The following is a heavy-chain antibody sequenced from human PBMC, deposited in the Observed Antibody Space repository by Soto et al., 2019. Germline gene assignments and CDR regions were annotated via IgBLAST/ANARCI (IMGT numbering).Heavy chain of an antibody. D-gene: IGHD2-15*01. CDR1: GFIFSNYI. J-gene: IGHJ4*01. V-gene: IGHV3-64*01. Sequence: EVQLVESGGGLVQPGGSLRLSCAPSGFIFSNYIMHWVRQAPGKGLEYVSGISSNGGSTYYANSVKGRFTISRDNSKSTLYLQMGSLRAEERVGNYCASGYCRVCSCNYVFYYWGHGTLVTVSS. CDR3: ASGYCRVCSCNYVFYY. CDR2: ISSNGGST.